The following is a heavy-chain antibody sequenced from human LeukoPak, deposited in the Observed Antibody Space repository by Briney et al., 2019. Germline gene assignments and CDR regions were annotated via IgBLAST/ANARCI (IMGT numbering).Heavy chain of an antibody. CDR2: VYSNDDT. V-gene: IGHV3-53*05. D-gene: IGHD2-21*02. CDR1: GFIVSSKY. J-gene: IGHJ3*02. CDR3: VKDRSGGDFFTDAFDM. Sequence: GGSLRLSCAASGFIVSSKYMSWVRQAPGKGLEWVSTVYSNDDTYYADPVKGRFSISRDKSKNTLYLQMNSLRPEDMALYYCVKDRSGGDFFTDAFDMWGQGTMVTVAS.